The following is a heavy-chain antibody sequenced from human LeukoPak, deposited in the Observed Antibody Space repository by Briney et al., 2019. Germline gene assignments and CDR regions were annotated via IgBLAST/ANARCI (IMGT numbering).Heavy chain of an antibody. J-gene: IGHJ4*02. CDR2: IYYSGST. CDR3: ARHGAVGELLYHFDN. D-gene: IGHD1-26*01. Sequence: PSETLSLTCTVSGGFINSYYWGWIRQPPGKGLESIGTIYYSGSTNYNPSLKSRVTISVDTSKNQFSLRLSSVTAADTAFYYCARHGAVGELLYHFDNWGQGTLDPVSS. CDR1: GGFINSYY. V-gene: IGHV4-39*01.